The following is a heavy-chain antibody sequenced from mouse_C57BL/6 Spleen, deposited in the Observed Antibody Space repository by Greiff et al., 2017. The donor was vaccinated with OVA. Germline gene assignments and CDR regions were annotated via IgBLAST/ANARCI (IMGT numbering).Heavy chain of an antibody. CDR2: INPYNGGT. J-gene: IGHJ2*01. Sequence: VQLQQSGPVLVKPGASVKMSCKASGYTFTDYYMNWVKQSPGKSLEWIGVINPYNGGTSYNQKFKGTATLTVDKSSSTAYMELHSLTSEDSAVYYCARRRLHFDYWGQGTTLTVSS. CDR3: ARRRLHFDY. V-gene: IGHV1-19*01. CDR1: GYTFTDYY. D-gene: IGHD1-2*01.